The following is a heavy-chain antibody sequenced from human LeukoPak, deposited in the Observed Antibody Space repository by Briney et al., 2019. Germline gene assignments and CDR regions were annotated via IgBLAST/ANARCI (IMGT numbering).Heavy chain of an antibody. J-gene: IGHJ5*02. V-gene: IGHV3-23*01. CDR2: ISGSGGST. Sequence: GGSLRLSYAASGFTFNSYGMTWVRQAPGKGLEWVSSISGSGGSTYYADSVKGRFTISRDNSENTVYLQMNSLRAEDTAVYYCAKGMSWFDPWGQGTLVTVSS. CDR3: AKGMSWFDP. CDR1: GFTFNSYG.